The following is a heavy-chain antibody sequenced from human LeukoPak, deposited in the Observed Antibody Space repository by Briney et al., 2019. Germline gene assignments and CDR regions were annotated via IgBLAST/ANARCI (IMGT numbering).Heavy chain of an antibody. Sequence: PSETLSLTCTVSGGSISSYYWSWIRQPPGKGLEWIGYIYYSGSTNYNPSLKSRVTISVDTSKNQFSLKLSSVTAADTAVYYCARLGGYSYGTKYYFDYWGQGTLVTVSS. V-gene: IGHV4-59*08. D-gene: IGHD5-18*01. CDR3: ARLGGYSYGTKYYFDY. CDR2: IYYSGST. CDR1: GGSISSYY. J-gene: IGHJ4*02.